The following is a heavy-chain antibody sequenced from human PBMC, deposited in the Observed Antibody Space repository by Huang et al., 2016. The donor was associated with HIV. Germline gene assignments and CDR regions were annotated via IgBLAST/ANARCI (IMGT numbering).Heavy chain of an antibody. D-gene: IGHD6-13*01. J-gene: IGHJ4*02. Sequence: EVQLVQSGAEVKKPGEYLKISCTGSGYSVTSDWIGGVRQKPGKGLEWMATSYPGDPATRYSPSFQGQATSADDKSISTAYLQWSRLKTSDTAMYYCASLGIAAAGPVYYWGQGTLVTVSS. V-gene: IGHV5-51*01. CDR2: SYPGDPAT. CDR1: GYSVTSDW. CDR3: ASLGIAAAGPVYY.